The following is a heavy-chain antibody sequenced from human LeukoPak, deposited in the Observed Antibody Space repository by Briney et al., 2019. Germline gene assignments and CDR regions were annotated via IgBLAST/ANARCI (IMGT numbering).Heavy chain of an antibody. CDR3: ARDARGYCSSTSCFKSLGY. Sequence: ASVKVSCKASGYTFTGYYMHWVRQAPGQGLEWMGWINPNSGGTNYAQKFQGRVTMTRDTSISTAYMELSRLRSDDTAVYYRARDARGYCSSTSCFKSLGYWGQGTLVTVSS. CDR1: GYTFTGYY. D-gene: IGHD2-2*01. V-gene: IGHV1-2*02. CDR2: INPNSGGT. J-gene: IGHJ1*01.